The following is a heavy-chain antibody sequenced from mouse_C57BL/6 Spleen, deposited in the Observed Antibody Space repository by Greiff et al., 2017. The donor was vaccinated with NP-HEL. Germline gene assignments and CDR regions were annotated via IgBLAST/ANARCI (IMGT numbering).Heavy chain of an antibody. D-gene: IGHD3-2*02. CDR1: GYTFTSYG. CDR2: IYPRSGNT. V-gene: IGHV1-81*01. CDR3: AVIKDSSGPFAY. Sequence: QVQLQQSGAELARPGASVTLSCKASGYTFTSYGISWVKQRPGQGLEWIGEIYPRSGNTSYNEKFKGKATLTADKSSSTAYMELRSLTSEDSAVYFCAVIKDSSGPFAYWGQGTLVTVSA. J-gene: IGHJ3*01.